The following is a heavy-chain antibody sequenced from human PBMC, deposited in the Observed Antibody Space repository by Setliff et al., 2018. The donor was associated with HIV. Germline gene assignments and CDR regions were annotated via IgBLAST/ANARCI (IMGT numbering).Heavy chain of an antibody. D-gene: IGHD5-12*01. CDR3: ARGAPRGRLRFPNWFDP. CDR2: FSPTGSP. CDR1: GGSFSSYY. V-gene: IGHV4-34*01. Sequence: TSETLSLTCAFYGGSFSSYYWNWIRQPPGKGLEWIGEFSPTGSPTYNPSLESRVTMSVDTSKNQCSLKLRSLTAADTAIYYCARGAPRGRLRFPNWFDPWGQGTLVTVSS. J-gene: IGHJ5*02.